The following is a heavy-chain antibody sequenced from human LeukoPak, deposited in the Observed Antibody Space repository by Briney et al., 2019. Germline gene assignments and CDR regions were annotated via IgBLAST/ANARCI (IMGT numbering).Heavy chain of an antibody. CDR2: IIPIFGTA. V-gene: IGHV1-69*01. J-gene: IGHJ5*02. CDR3: ARSITIFGVAGPFDP. CDR1: GGTFSSYA. D-gene: IGHD3-3*01. Sequence: GASVRVSCKASGGTFSSYAISWVRQAPGQGLEWMGGIIPIFGTANYAQKFKGRVTITADESTSTAYMQLSSLRSEDTAVYYCARSITIFGVAGPFDPWGQGTLVTVSS.